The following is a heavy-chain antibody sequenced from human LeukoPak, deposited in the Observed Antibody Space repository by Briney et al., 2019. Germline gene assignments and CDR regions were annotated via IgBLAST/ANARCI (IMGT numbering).Heavy chain of an antibody. D-gene: IGHD2-15*01. CDR2: INPSGGST. V-gene: IGHV1-46*01. CDR3: ARDCSGGSCYSPPLDY. J-gene: IGHJ4*02. Sequence: ASVKVSCKASGHTFTSYYMHWVRQAPGQGLEWMGIINPSGGSTSYAQKFQGRVTMTRDTSTSTVYMELSSLRSEDTAVYYCARDCSGGSCYSPPLDYWGQGTLVTVSS. CDR1: GHTFTSYY.